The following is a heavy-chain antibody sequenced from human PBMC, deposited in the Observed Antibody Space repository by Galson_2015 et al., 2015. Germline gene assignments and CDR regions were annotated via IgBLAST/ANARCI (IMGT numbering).Heavy chain of an antibody. D-gene: IGHD4-23*01. J-gene: IGHJ4*02. CDR3: ARGGAYGGAPDY. V-gene: IGHV1-69*13. CDR2: IIPIFGTA. CDR1: GGTFSSYA. Sequence: SVKVSCKASGGTFSSYAISWVRQAPGQGLEWMGGIIPIFGTANYAQKFQGRVTITADESTSTAYMELSSLRSEDTAVYYCARGGAYGGAPDYWGQGTLVTVSS.